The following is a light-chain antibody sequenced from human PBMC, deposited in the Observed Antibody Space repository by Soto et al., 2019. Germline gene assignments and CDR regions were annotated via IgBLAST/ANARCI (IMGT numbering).Light chain of an antibody. Sequence: DIQMTQSPSTLSASIGDRVTITCRASQTINNWLAWYQQKPGKAPNLLIYHASNLETGGPSRFSGSAFGTEFTLTISSLQPDDFATYYCQPYNSYPWTFGQGTKVEIK. CDR2: HAS. V-gene: IGKV1-5*01. CDR1: QTINNW. CDR3: QPYNSYPWT. J-gene: IGKJ1*01.